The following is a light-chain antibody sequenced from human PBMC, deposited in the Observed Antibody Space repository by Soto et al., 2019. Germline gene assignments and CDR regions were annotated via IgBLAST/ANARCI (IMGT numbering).Light chain of an antibody. CDR3: CAYAGDSAPSV. Sequence: QSVLTQPASVSGSPGQSITISCTGISSDVGTYNLVSWYQQFPGKAPKLMIFEGSKRPSGVSNRFSGFTSGNTASLTISGLQAEDEADYYCCAYAGDSAPSVFGTGTKVTVL. V-gene: IGLV2-23*01. CDR1: SSDVGTYNL. CDR2: EGS. J-gene: IGLJ1*01.